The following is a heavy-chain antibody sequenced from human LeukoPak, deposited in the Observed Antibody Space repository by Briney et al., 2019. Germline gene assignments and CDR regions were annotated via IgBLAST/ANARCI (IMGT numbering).Heavy chain of an antibody. CDR1: GGSISSSSYY. V-gene: IGHV4-39*07. D-gene: IGHD3-10*01. CDR2: IYYSGST. Sequence: SETLSLTCTVSGGSISSSSYYWGWIRQPPGKGLEWIGNIYYSGSTYYNPSLKSRVTISVDTSKNQFSLKLSSVTAADTAVYYCARAQLWFGEYHYFDYWGQGTLVTVSS. J-gene: IGHJ4*02. CDR3: ARAQLWFGEYHYFDY.